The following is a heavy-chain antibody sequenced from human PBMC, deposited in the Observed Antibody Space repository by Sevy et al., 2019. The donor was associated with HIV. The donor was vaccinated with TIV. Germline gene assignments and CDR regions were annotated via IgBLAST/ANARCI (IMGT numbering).Heavy chain of an antibody. D-gene: IGHD1-20*01. CDR3: GRDHNFILDF. CDR1: GDTVSSDSAA. Sequence: SQTLSRTCAISGDTVSSDSAAWNWIRQSPARGLEWLGRTYYRSTWHKDYATSLNSRMTINPDTSKNQCSLQLKSVTPEDTVVYYCGRDHNFILDFWGQGILVTVSS. CDR2: TYYRSTWHK. J-gene: IGHJ4*02. V-gene: IGHV6-1*01.